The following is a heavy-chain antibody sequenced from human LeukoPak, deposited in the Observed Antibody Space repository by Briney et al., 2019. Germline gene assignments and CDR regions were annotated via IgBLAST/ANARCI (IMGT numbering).Heavy chain of an antibody. CDR2: ISWNSGSI. J-gene: IGHJ4*02. V-gene: IGHV3-9*01. D-gene: IGHD5-12*01. Sequence: GGSLRLSCAASGFTFDDYAMHWVRQAPGKGLEWVSGISWNSGSIGYADSVKGRFTISRDNSKNTLYLQMNSLRAEDTAVYYCAKVPGYSGYAATDYWGQGTLVTVSS. CDR1: GFTFDDYA. CDR3: AKVPGYSGYAATDY.